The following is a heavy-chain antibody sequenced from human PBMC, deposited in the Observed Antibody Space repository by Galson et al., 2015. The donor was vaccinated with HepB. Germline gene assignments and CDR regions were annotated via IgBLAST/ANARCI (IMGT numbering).Heavy chain of an antibody. J-gene: IGHJ6*02. CDR2: IWYDGSNK. CDR1: GFTFSSYG. D-gene: IGHD5-18*01. Sequence: SLRLSCAASGFTFSSYGMHWVRQAPGKGLEWVAVIWYDGSNKYYADSVKGRFTISRNNSKKTRYLQMNSLRAEDTAVYYCARARGYSYGYGMDVWGQGTTVTVSS. CDR3: ARARGYSYGYGMDV. V-gene: IGHV3-33*08.